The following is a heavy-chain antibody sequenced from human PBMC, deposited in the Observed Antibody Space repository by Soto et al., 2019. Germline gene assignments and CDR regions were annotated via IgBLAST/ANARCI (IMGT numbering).Heavy chain of an antibody. CDR2: INHSGST. CDR3: ARRVVATSYGMDV. J-gene: IGHJ6*02. D-gene: IGHD5-12*01. CDR1: GGSFSGYY. Sequence: SETLSLTCAVYGGSFSGYYWSWIRQPPGKGLEWIGEINHSGSTNYNPSLKSRVTISVDTSKNQFSLKLSSVTAADTAVYYCARRVVATSYGMDVWGQGTTVTVSS. V-gene: IGHV4-34*01.